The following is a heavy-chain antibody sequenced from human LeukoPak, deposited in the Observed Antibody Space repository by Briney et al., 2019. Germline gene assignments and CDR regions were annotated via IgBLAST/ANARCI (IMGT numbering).Heavy chain of an antibody. Sequence: ASVKVSCKASGYTFTSYAMHWVRRAPGQRLEWMGWTNAGNGNTKYSQKFQGRVTITSDTAASTAYMELSSLRSEDTAVYYCARAGYYGSGSYRWFDPWGQGTLVTVSS. V-gene: IGHV1-3*01. CDR3: ARAGYYGSGSYRWFDP. CDR2: TNAGNGNT. J-gene: IGHJ5*02. D-gene: IGHD3-10*01. CDR1: GYTFTSYA.